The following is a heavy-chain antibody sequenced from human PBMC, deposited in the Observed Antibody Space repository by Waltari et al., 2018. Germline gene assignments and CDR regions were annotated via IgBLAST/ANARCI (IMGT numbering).Heavy chain of an antibody. V-gene: IGHV4-34*01. J-gene: IGHJ4*02. CDR2: INHSGST. Sequence: QVQLQQWGAGLLKPSETLSLTCAVYGGSFSGYYWSWLRQPPGKGLEWIGEINHSGSTNYNPSLKSRVTISVDTSKNQFSLKLSSVTAADTAVYYCARRYSSSWYMGKSFDYWGQGTLVTVSS. D-gene: IGHD6-13*01. CDR3: ARRYSSSWYMGKSFDY. CDR1: GGSFSGYY.